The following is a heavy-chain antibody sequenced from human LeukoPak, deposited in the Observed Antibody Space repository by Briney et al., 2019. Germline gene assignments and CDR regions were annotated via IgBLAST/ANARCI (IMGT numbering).Heavy chain of an antibody. CDR1: GAAISSGNYF. CDR3: ARTVVPAAPGAFDI. J-gene: IGHJ3*02. V-gene: IGHV4-61*02. CDR2: INSAGIT. Sequence: PSQTLSLTCTVSGAAISSGNYFWSWIRQPAGKTLEWIGRINSAGITHYNPSLLSRVTISLDKSRNQFSLQLTSVTAADTAVYSCARTVVPAAPGAFDIWGQGTMVTVSS. D-gene: IGHD2-2*01.